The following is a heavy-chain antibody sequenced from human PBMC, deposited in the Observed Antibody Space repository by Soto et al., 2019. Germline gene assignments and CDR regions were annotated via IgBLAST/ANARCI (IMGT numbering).Heavy chain of an antibody. CDR2: ISGSGGST. D-gene: IGHD3-9*01. CDR3: AKMGSDKVLRYFDWLPNWFDP. V-gene: IGHV3-23*01. Sequence: PGGSLRLSCAASGFTFSSYAMSWVRQAPGKGLEWVSAISGSGGSTYYADSVKGRFTISRDNSKNTLYLQMNSLRAEDTAVYYCAKMGSDKVLRYFDWLPNWFDPWGQGTLVTVSS. J-gene: IGHJ5*02. CDR1: GFTFSSYA.